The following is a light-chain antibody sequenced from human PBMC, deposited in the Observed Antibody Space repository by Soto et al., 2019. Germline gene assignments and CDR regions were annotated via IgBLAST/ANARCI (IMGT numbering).Light chain of an antibody. CDR2: EAN. V-gene: IGLV2-23*01. J-gene: IGLJ2*01. CDR3: SSYAGYSTSVV. CDR1: SSDVGGYDF. Sequence: QSVLTQPASVSGSPGQSITISCTGTSSDVGGYDFVSWYQQLPGKAPNLIIYEANKRPSGVSNRFSGSKSGNTASLTISGLQPEDEAEYHCSSYAGYSTSVVFGGGTKLTVL.